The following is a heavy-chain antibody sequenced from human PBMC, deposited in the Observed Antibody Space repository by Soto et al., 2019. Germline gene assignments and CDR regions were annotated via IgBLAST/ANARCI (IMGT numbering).Heavy chain of an antibody. CDR1: GGSISSYY. J-gene: IGHJ4*02. CDR3: ARSDGRY. Sequence: QVQLQESGPGLVKPSETLSLTCTVSGGSISSYYWSWIRQPPGKGLEWIGFMYYSGSTNYNPSLKSRVTISVDTSKNQFSLKLSSVTAADPAVYYCARSDGRYWGQGTLVTVSS. V-gene: IGHV4-59*13. CDR2: MYYSGST.